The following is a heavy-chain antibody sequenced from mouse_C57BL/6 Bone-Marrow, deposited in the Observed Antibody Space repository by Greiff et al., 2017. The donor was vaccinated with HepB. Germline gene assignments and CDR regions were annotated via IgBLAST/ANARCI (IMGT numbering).Heavy chain of an antibody. CDR3: AREDYYDYDGAWFAY. Sequence: VQLQQSGPELVKPGASVKISCKASGYTFTDYYINWVKQRPGQGLEWIGWIFPGSGSTYYNEKFKGKATLTVDKSSSTAYMLLSSLTSEDSAVYFGAREDYYDYDGAWFAYWGQGTLVTVSA. J-gene: IGHJ3*01. CDR1: GYTFTDYY. CDR2: IFPGSGST. V-gene: IGHV1-75*01. D-gene: IGHD2-4*01.